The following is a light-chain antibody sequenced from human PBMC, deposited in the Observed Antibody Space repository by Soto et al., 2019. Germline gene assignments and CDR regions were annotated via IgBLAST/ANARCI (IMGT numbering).Light chain of an antibody. CDR1: QSVSSN. CDR3: QHYGSSPPRT. CDR2: GTS. Sequence: EIVMTQSPATLSVSPGERATLSCSASQSVSSNLAWYQQKPGQAPRLLLWGTSSRATGIPDRFSGGGSGTDFTLIISGLEPEDFAVYYCQHYGSSPPRTFGQGTRLEIK. V-gene: IGKV3-20*01. J-gene: IGKJ5*01.